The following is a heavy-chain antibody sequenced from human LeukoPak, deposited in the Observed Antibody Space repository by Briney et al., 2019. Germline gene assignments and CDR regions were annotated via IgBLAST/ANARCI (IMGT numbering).Heavy chain of an antibody. CDR3: ARVSSRGWFDP. D-gene: IGHD6-6*01. CDR1: GGSISSYY. V-gene: IGHV4-59*01. J-gene: IGHJ5*02. Sequence: SETLSLTCTVSGGSISSYYWSWIRQPPGKGLEWIGYIYYGGSTNYNPSLKSRVTISVDTSKNQFSLKLSSVTAADTAVYYCARVSSRGWFDPWGQGTLVTVSS. CDR2: IYYGGST.